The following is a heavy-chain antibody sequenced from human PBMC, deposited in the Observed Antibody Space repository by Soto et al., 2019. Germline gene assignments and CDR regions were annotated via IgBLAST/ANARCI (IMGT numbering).Heavy chain of an antibody. Sequence: GESLKIYCKGSGYSFAGYWITWVRQKPGKGLEWMGRIDPSDSQTYYSPSFRGHVTISATKSITTVFLQWSSLRASDTAMYYCARQIYDSDTGPNFQYYFDSWGQGTPVTVSS. J-gene: IGHJ4*02. CDR3: ARQIYDSDTGPNFQYYFDS. D-gene: IGHD3-22*01. CDR2: IDPSDSQT. V-gene: IGHV5-10-1*01. CDR1: GYSFAGYW.